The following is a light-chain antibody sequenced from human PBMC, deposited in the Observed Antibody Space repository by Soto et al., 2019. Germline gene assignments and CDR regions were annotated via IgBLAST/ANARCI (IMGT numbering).Light chain of an antibody. CDR3: QQLKSYPQT. Sequence: DIQLTQSPSFLSASVGDRVTITCRASQGISSYFACYQQKPGKAPRLLIYAASTLQSGVPSRFSSSGSGTEFPLAISSLQPEDFATYDCQQLKSYPQTFGQGTRLEIK. CDR2: AAS. CDR1: QGISSY. V-gene: IGKV1-9*01. J-gene: IGKJ5*01.